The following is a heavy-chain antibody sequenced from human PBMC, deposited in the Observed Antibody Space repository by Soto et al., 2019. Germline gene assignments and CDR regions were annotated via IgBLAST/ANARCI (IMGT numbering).Heavy chain of an antibody. J-gene: IGHJ4*02. CDR3: AKGYGSWKKGVDY. Sequence: QVQLVESGGGVVQPGRSLRLSCAASGFTFSSYGMHWVRQAPGKGLEWVAVISYDGSNKYYADSVKGRFTISRDNSTNTLYLKMNSLRAEDTAVYYCAKGYGSWKKGVDYWGQGTLVTGSS. D-gene: IGHD3-10*01. CDR1: GFTFSSYG. V-gene: IGHV3-30*18. CDR2: ISYDGSNK.